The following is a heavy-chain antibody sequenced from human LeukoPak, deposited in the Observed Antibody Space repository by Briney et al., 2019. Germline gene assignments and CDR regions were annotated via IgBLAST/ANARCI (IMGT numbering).Heavy chain of an antibody. V-gene: IGHV3-21*01. Sequence: PGGSLRLSCAASGFTFSSYAMSWVRQAPGKGLEWVSSISSSSSYIYYADSVKGRFTISRDNAKNSLYLQMNSLRAEDTAVYYCAREVAVTTFPYYYYGMDVWGQGTTVTVSS. CDR2: ISSSSSYI. J-gene: IGHJ6*02. D-gene: IGHD4-17*01. CDR3: AREVAVTTFPYYYYGMDV. CDR1: GFTFSSYA.